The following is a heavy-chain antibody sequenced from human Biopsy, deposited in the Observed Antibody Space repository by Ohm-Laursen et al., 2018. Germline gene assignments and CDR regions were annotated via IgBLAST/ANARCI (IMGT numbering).Heavy chain of an antibody. J-gene: IGHJ6*02. CDR1: GESFNGCY. V-gene: IGHV4-34*01. CDR2: INHSGRT. D-gene: IGHD3-22*01. Sequence: TLSLTCPVYGESFNGCYWSWIRQTPGKGLEWIGEINHSGRTNYNPSLKSRVTISVDTSKNQFSLKVRSVTAADTAVYYCVRGVDYYDPYHYYALDVWGQGTTVTVSS. CDR3: VRGVDYYDPYHYYALDV.